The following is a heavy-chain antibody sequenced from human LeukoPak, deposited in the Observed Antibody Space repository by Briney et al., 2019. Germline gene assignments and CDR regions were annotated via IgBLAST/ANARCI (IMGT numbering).Heavy chain of an antibody. D-gene: IGHD3-22*01. Sequence: SETLSLTCTVSGGSISSGDYYWSWTRQPPGKGLEWIGYIYYSGSTYYNPSLKSRVTISVDTSKNQFSLKLSSVTAADTAVYYCARAYYYDSSGYYTNWFDPWGQGTLVTVSS. CDR2: IYYSGST. V-gene: IGHV4-30-4*08. J-gene: IGHJ5*02. CDR3: ARAYYYDSSGYYTNWFDP. CDR1: GGSISSGDYY.